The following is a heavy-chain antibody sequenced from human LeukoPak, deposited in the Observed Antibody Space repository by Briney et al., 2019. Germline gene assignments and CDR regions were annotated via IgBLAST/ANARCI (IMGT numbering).Heavy chain of an antibody. Sequence: ASVKVSCKASGYTSTSYGISWVRQAPGQGLEWMGWISAYNGNTNYAQKLQGRVTMTTDTSTSTAYMELRSLRSDDTAVYYCARDRAYYYDSSGYYGEAADYWGQGTLVTVSS. CDR2: ISAYNGNT. V-gene: IGHV1-18*01. CDR1: GYTSTSYG. J-gene: IGHJ4*02. D-gene: IGHD3-22*01. CDR3: ARDRAYYYDSSGYYGEAADY.